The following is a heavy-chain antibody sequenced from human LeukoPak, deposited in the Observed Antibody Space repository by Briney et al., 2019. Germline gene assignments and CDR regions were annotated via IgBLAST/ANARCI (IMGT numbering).Heavy chain of an antibody. CDR1: GFAFSSYA. Sequence: PGGSLRLSCAASGFAFSSYAMSWVRQAPGKGLEWVAVIWYDGSNKYYADSVKGRFTISRDNSKNTLYLQMNSLRAEDTAVYYCAKDVGLYSSGLTDYYYYGMDVWGQGTTVTVSS. V-gene: IGHV3-33*06. CDR3: AKDVGLYSSGLTDYYYYGMDV. CDR2: IWYDGSNK. J-gene: IGHJ6*02. D-gene: IGHD6-19*01.